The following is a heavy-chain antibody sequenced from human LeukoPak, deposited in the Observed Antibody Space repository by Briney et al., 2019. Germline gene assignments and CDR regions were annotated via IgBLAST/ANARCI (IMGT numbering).Heavy chain of an antibody. D-gene: IGHD1-26*01. Sequence: PGGSLRLSCAASGFTFSSYNMNWVRQAPGKGLEWVSSISSSNNYIYYADSVRGRFTISRDNAKNSLYLQMNSLRAEDTAVYYCARDQDRGRYHPFDPWGQGTLVTVSS. J-gene: IGHJ5*02. CDR3: ARDQDRGRYHPFDP. V-gene: IGHV3-21*01. CDR1: GFTFSSYN. CDR2: ISSSNNYI.